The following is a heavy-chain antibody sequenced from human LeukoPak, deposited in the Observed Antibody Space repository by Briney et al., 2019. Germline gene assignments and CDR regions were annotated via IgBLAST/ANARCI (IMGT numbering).Heavy chain of an antibody. J-gene: IGHJ4*02. CDR3: ARDFHSRRYCDW. V-gene: IGHV3-30*04. CDR1: GFTFSRYT. Sequence: GGSLRLSCAASGFTFSRYTMHWVRQAPGKGLEWVAFISYDGSNKYYADSVKGRFTISRDNSQNTLYLRMVSLRPDDTAMYYCARDFHSRRYCDWWGQGTLVTVSS. CDR2: ISYDGSNK. D-gene: IGHD2-15*01.